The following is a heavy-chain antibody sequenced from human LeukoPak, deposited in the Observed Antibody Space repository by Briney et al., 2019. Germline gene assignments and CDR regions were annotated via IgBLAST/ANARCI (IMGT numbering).Heavy chain of an antibody. CDR3: ARSSNFPPSKYYYYYMDV. J-gene: IGHJ6*03. CDR2: IYTSGST. Sequence: PSETLSLTCTVSGGSISSYYWSWIRQPAGKGLEWIGRIYTSGSTNYNPSLKSRVTMSVDTSKNQFSLKLSPVTAADTAVYYCARSSNFPPSKYYYYYMDVWGKGTTVTVSS. D-gene: IGHD4-11*01. CDR1: GGSISSYY. V-gene: IGHV4-4*07.